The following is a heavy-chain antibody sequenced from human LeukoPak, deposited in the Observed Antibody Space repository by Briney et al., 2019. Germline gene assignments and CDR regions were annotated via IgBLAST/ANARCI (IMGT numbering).Heavy chain of an antibody. Sequence: GGSLRLSCAASGFTFNRYAIHWVRQAPGKGLEWVAVISNDGGIKDYADSVKGRFTISRDNSKNTLYLQMNSLRAEDTAVYYCARANLAVAGTVEYFQHWGQGTLVTVSS. CDR2: ISNDGGIK. J-gene: IGHJ1*01. CDR3: ARANLAVAGTVEYFQH. D-gene: IGHD6-19*01. CDR1: GFTFNRYA. V-gene: IGHV3-30*03.